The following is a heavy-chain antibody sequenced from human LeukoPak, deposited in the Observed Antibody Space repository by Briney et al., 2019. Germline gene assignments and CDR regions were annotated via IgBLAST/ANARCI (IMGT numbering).Heavy chain of an antibody. CDR1: GGSISSYY. CDR2: IYTSGST. D-gene: IGHD3-10*01. Sequence: SETLSLTCTVSGGSISSYYWSWIRQPAGKGLEWIGRIYTSGSTNYNPSLKSRVTMSVDTSKNQFSLKLSSVTAADTAVYCCAREVSQYYYGSGSYYSKNWFDPWGQGTLVTVSS. V-gene: IGHV4-4*07. J-gene: IGHJ5*02. CDR3: AREVSQYYYGSGSYYSKNWFDP.